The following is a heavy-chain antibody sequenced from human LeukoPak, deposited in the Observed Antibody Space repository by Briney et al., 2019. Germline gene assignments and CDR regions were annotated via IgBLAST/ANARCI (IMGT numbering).Heavy chain of an antibody. CDR2: IKEDGSEK. Sequence: GSLRLSCAASGFTFSTSWMSWVRQAPGKGLEWVANIKEDGSEKWYMDSVKGRFTISRDNAKNSLYLQMNSLRAEDTAVFYCAEGDYFDYWGQGTLVTVSS. J-gene: IGHJ4*02. CDR1: GFTFSTSW. D-gene: IGHD3-16*01. V-gene: IGHV3-7*01. CDR3: AEGDYFDY.